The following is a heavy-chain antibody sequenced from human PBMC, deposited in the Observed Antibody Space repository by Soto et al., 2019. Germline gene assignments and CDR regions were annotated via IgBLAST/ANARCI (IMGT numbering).Heavy chain of an antibody. CDR1: RGSISSSSCY. Sequence: SVTLSLTCTVCRGSISSSSCYWGWIRQAPGKGLEWFGSIYYSGSTYYNPSLKSRVTISVDTSKNQFSLKLSSVTAADTAVYYCARRGSGYSYGYFDYWGQGTRVTIS. D-gene: IGHD5-18*01. CDR3: ARRGSGYSYGYFDY. J-gene: IGHJ4*02. CDR2: IYYSGST. V-gene: IGHV4-39*01.